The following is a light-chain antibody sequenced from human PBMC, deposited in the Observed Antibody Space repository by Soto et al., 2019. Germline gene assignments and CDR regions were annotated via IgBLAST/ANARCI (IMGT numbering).Light chain of an antibody. CDR2: GAS. V-gene: IGKV3-15*01. J-gene: IGKJ1*01. CDR1: QSVSSN. Sequence: EIVMTQSPATLSVSPGERATLSCRASQSVSSNLAWYQQKPGQAPRLLIYGASTRATGIPARFSGSGSGTDFTLTISSLEPEDFAVYYCQQRSNWPWTFGQGTKVVI. CDR3: QQRSNWPWT.